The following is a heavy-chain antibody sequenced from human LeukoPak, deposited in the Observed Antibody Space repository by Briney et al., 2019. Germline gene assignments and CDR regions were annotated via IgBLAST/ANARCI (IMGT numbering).Heavy chain of an antibody. D-gene: IGHD2-2*01. J-gene: IGHJ4*02. V-gene: IGHV5-51*01. CDR3: ARQNYCSSTRCYFFDY. Sequence: GESLKISCKGSGYSFTSYWIGWVRQMPGKGLEWVGIIYPGDSDTRYSPSFQGQVTISADKSISTAYLQWSSLKASDTGMYYCARQNYCSSTRCYFFDYWGQGTLVTVSS. CDR1: GYSFTSYW. CDR2: IYPGDSDT.